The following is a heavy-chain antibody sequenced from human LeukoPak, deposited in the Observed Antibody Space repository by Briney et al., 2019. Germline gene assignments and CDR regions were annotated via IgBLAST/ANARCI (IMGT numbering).Heavy chain of an antibody. CDR2: INHSGST. Sequence: PSETLSLTCAVYGGSFSGYYWSWIRQPPGKGLEWIGEINHSGSTNYNPSLKSRVTISVDTSKNQFSLKLSSVTAADTAVYYCARGLDFWSGYYTPAHWFDPWGQGTLVTVSS. CDR1: GGSFSGYY. J-gene: IGHJ5*02. CDR3: ARGLDFWSGYYTPAHWFDP. D-gene: IGHD3-3*01. V-gene: IGHV4-34*01.